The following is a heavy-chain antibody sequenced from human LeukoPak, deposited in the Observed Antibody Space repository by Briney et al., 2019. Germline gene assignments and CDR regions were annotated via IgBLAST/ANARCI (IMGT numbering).Heavy chain of an antibody. V-gene: IGHV3-49*04. CDR3: TSLLGYYYGSGSPTTLN. Sequence: GGSLRLPCKASGFTFGDYAMSWVRQAPGKGLEWVGLIRSKAYGGTTEYAASVKGRFTISRDDSTSIAYLQMNSLKTEDTTVYYCTSLLGYYYGSGSPTTLNWGQGTLVTVSS. J-gene: IGHJ4*02. D-gene: IGHD3-10*01. CDR2: IRSKAYGGTT. CDR1: GFTFGDYA.